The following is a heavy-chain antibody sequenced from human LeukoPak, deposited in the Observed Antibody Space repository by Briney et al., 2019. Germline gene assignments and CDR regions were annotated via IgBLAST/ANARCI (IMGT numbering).Heavy chain of an antibody. D-gene: IGHD3-16*01. Sequence: GGSLRLSCAASGFSFSGSAIHWVRQASGKGLEWVGHIRRKGNDYATAYTASVKGRFTISRDDSKNTAFLQMDSLRTEDTAVYFCARLGGSPPYFDYWGQGTLVTVSS. J-gene: IGHJ4*02. CDR1: GFSFSGSA. V-gene: IGHV3-73*01. CDR3: ARLGGSPPYFDY. CDR2: IRRKGNDYAT.